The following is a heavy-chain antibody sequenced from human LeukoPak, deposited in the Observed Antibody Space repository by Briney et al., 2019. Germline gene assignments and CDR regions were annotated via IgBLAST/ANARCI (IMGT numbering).Heavy chain of an antibody. CDR2: INPNSGGT. Sequence: GGSVKVPCKASGYTFTGYYMHWVRQAPGQGLEWMGWINPNSGGTNYAQKFQGRVTMTRDKSMSTAYLELSRLRGDDTAVYFGARSRSSWDYNCFDPRGPGTLVTVSS. J-gene: IGHJ5*02. D-gene: IGHD6-13*01. CDR1: GYTFTGYY. CDR3: ARSRSSWDYNCFDP. V-gene: IGHV1-2*02.